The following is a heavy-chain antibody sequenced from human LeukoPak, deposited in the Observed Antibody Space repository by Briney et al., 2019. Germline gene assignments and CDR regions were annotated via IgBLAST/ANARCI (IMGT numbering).Heavy chain of an antibody. CDR2: ISAYNGNT. Sequence: GASVKVSCKASGYTFTSYGISWVRQAPGQGLEWMGWISAYNGNTNYAQKFQGRVTMTRDTSISTAYMELSRLRSDDTAVYYCARGWIILRFLEFSPGDIWGQGTMVTVSS. J-gene: IGHJ3*02. V-gene: IGHV1-18*01. CDR3: ARGWIILRFLEFSPGDI. CDR1: GYTFTSYG. D-gene: IGHD3-3*01.